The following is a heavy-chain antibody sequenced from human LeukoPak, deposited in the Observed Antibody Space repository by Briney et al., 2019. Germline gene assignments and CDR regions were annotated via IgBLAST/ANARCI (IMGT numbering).Heavy chain of an antibody. Sequence: GGSLRLSCAASGFTFSSYAMSWVRQAPGKGLEWVSGISVSGGGTYYADSVKGRFTISRDNSKNTLYLQMNSLRTEDTAVYYCARDPNQVTYFDFWGQGTLVTVSS. CDR3: ARDPNQVTYFDF. D-gene: IGHD2-21*02. J-gene: IGHJ4*02. CDR2: ISVSGGGT. V-gene: IGHV3-23*01. CDR1: GFTFSSYA.